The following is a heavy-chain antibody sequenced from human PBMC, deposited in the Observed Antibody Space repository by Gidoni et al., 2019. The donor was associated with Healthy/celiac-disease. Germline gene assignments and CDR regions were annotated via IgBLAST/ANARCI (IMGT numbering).Heavy chain of an antibody. V-gene: IGHV4-34*01. CDR1: VGSFSGYY. CDR3: ARGRGYDSSGYYPYDAFDI. Sequence: QVQLQQWGAGLLKPSETLSLTCSVSVGSFSGYYWSWIRQPPGKGLEWIGEINHSGSTNYNPSLKSRVTISVDTSKNQFSLKLSSVTAADTAVYYCARGRGYDSSGYYPYDAFDIWGQGTMVTVSS. D-gene: IGHD3-22*01. J-gene: IGHJ3*02. CDR2: INHSGST.